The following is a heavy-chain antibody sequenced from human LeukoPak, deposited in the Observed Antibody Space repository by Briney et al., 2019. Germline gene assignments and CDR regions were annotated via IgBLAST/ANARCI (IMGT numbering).Heavy chain of an antibody. CDR1: GGTFSSYA. D-gene: IGHD6-19*01. CDR2: IIPIFGTA. V-gene: IGHV1-69*06. J-gene: IGHJ4*02. CDR3: AREPQQGSGADY. Sequence: SVKVSCKASGGTFSSYAISWVRQAPGQGLEWMGGIIPIFGTANYAQKFQGRVTITADKSTSTAYMELSSLRSEDTAVYYYAREPQQGSGADYWGQGTLVTVSS.